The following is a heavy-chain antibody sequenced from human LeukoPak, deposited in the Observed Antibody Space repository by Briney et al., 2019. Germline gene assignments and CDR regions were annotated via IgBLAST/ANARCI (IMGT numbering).Heavy chain of an antibody. CDR1: GFTFSNDW. CDR2: INTDGSTT. Sequence: GGSLRLSCAASGFTFSNDWMHWVRQAPGKGLVWVSRINTDGSTTTYADSVRGRFTISRDNAKNTLYLQMSSLRVEDTAVYYCARGRGGSYHYWGQGTLVTVSS. V-gene: IGHV3-74*01. CDR3: ARGRGGSYHY. J-gene: IGHJ4*02. D-gene: IGHD1-26*01.